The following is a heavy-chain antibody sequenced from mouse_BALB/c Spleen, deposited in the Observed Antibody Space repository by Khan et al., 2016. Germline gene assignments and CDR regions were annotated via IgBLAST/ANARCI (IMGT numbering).Heavy chain of an antibody. Sequence: EVQLQESGPGLVKPSQSLSLTCTVTGYSITSDYAWNWIRQFPGNKLEWMGYISYSGSTSYNPSPKSRISITRDTSKNPFFLQLNSVTTEDTATYYCARGGLGYAMDYWGQGTSVTVSS. CDR1: GYSITSDYA. V-gene: IGHV3-2*02. D-gene: IGHD2-4*01. CDR2: ISYSGST. J-gene: IGHJ4*01. CDR3: ARGGLGYAMDY.